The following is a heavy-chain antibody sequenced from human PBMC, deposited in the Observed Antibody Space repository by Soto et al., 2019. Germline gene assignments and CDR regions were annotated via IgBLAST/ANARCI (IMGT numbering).Heavy chain of an antibody. CDR3: AKDGPMVRVDY. Sequence: QVQLVESGGGVVQPGRSLRLSCAASGFTFSSYGMHWVRQAPGKGLEWVAVISYDGSNKYYADSVKGRFTISRDNSKNTLYLQMNSLRAEDTAVYYCAKDGPMVRVDYWGQGTLVTVSS. D-gene: IGHD3-10*01. CDR2: ISYDGSNK. J-gene: IGHJ4*02. CDR1: GFTFSSYG. V-gene: IGHV3-30*18.